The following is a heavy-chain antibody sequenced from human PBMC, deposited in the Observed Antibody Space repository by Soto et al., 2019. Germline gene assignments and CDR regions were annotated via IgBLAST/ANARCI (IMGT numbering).Heavy chain of an antibody. J-gene: IGHJ4*02. CDR3: ARGSGLYYYDSSSYYHLGF. V-gene: IGHV3-30*04. CDR2: ISYDGSNK. Sequence: QVQLVESGGGVVQPGRSLRLSCAASGFTFSSYAMHWVRQAPGKGLEWVALISYDGSNKYYADSVKGRFTISRDNSKNTLYLQMNSLRAEDTAVYYCARGSGLYYYDSSSYYHLGFWGQGALVTVSS. CDR1: GFTFSSYA. D-gene: IGHD3-22*01.